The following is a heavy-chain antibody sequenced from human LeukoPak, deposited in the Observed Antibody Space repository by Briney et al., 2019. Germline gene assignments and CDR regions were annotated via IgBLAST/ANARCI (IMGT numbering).Heavy chain of an antibody. CDR1: GGSISPYY. V-gene: IGHV4-59*08. CDR2: IYYSGST. Sequence: SETLSLTCTVSGGSISPYYWSWIRQPPGKGLEWIGYIYYSGSTNYNPSLKSRVTISVDTSKNQFSLKLSSVTAADTAVYYCASQYSSSWTEYFQHWGQGTLVTVSS. CDR3: ASQYSSSWTEYFQH. D-gene: IGHD6-13*01. J-gene: IGHJ1*01.